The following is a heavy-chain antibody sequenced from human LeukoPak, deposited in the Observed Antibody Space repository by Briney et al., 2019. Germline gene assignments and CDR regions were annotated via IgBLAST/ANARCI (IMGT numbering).Heavy chain of an antibody. Sequence: ASVKVSCKASGYTFTNYAINWVRQAPGQGLEWMGWINTNTGNPTYAQGFTGRFVFSLDTSVSTAYLQISSLKAEDTAVYYCTRGGYCGSASCSDFDYWGQGTLVTVSS. CDR3: TRGGYCGSASCSDFDY. J-gene: IGHJ4*02. V-gene: IGHV7-4-1*02. D-gene: IGHD2-2*03. CDR1: GYTFTNYA. CDR2: INTNTGNP.